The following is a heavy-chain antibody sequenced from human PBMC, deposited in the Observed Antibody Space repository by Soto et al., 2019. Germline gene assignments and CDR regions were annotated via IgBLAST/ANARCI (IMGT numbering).Heavy chain of an antibody. CDR1: GGSFSGYY. D-gene: IGHD1-26*01. V-gene: IGHV4-34*01. Sequence: QVQLQQWGAGLLKPSETLSLTCAVYGGSFSGYYWSWTRQPPGKGLEWIGEINHSGSTNYNPSLKSRVTISVDTSKNQFSLKLSSVTAADTAVYYCAREGELLRLIDYWGQGTLVTVSS. CDR2: INHSGST. CDR3: AREGELLRLIDY. J-gene: IGHJ4*02.